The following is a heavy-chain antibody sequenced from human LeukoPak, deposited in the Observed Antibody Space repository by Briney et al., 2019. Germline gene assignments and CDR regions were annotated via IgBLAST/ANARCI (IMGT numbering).Heavy chain of an antibody. CDR1: GFTFSSYD. CDR2: IGSAGDT. V-gene: IGHV3-13*04. Sequence: PGGSLRLSCAASGFTFSSYDMHWVRQATGKGLEWVSAIGSAGDTYYPGSVKGRFTISRENAKNSLYLQMNSLRAGDTAVYYCARVPSLRYCSSTSCPYGMDVWGQGTTVAVSS. D-gene: IGHD2-2*01. CDR3: ARVPSLRYCSSTSCPYGMDV. J-gene: IGHJ6*02.